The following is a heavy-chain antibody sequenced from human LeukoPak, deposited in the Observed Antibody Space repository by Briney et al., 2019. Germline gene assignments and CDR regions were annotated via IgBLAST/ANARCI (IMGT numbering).Heavy chain of an antibody. Sequence: PSETLSLTCTVSGGSISSYYWSWIRQPPGKGLEWIGYIYYSGSTNYNPSLKSRVTISVDTSKNQFSLKLSSVTAADTAVYYCARTEYYYDSSGYYYGAFDIWGQGTMVTVSS. CDR1: GGSISSYY. J-gene: IGHJ3*02. V-gene: IGHV4-59*01. CDR2: IYYSGST. CDR3: ARTEYYYDSSGYYYGAFDI. D-gene: IGHD3-22*01.